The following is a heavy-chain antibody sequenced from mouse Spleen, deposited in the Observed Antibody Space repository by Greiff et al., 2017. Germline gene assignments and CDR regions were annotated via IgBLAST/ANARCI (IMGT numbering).Heavy chain of an antibody. Sequence: QSGAELVRPGASVKMSCKASGYTFTSYNMHWVKQTPRQGLEWIGAIYPGNGDTSYNQKFKGKATLTVDKSSSTAYMQLSSLTSEDSAVYFCARSYGSSYDWYFDVWGAGTTVTVSS. J-gene: IGHJ1*01. V-gene: IGHV1-12*01. D-gene: IGHD1-1*01. CDR3: ARSYGSSYDWYFDV. CDR2: IYPGNGDT. CDR1: GYTFTSYN.